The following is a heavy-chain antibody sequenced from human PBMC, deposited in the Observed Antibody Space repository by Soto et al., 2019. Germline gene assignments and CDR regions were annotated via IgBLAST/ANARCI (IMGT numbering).Heavy chain of an antibody. CDR2: IYYSGST. CDR1: GGSISSYY. D-gene: IGHD6-13*01. V-gene: IGHV4-59*08. CDR3: ARRLPSLGHSSSWFDP. J-gene: IGHJ5*02. Sequence: SETLSLTCTVSGGSISSYYWSWIRQPPGKGLEWIGYIYYSGSTNYNPSLKSRVTISVDTSKNQFSLKLSSVTAADTAVYYCARRLPSLGHSSSWFDPWGQGTLVTVSS.